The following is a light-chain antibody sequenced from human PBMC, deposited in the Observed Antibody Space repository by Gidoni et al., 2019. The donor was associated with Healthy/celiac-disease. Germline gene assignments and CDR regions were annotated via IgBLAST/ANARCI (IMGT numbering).Light chain of an antibody. CDR1: RRDVGGYNY. V-gene: IGLV2-14*03. CDR3: SSYTSSSTDVV. Sequence: QSAPTQPASVSGSPGQSITISCTGTRRDVGGYNYVPWYQQHPGKATKLIIYDVSNRPSGVSNRFSGSKSGNTASLTISGLQAEDEADYYCSSYTSSSTDVVFGGGTKLTVL. CDR2: DVS. J-gene: IGLJ2*01.